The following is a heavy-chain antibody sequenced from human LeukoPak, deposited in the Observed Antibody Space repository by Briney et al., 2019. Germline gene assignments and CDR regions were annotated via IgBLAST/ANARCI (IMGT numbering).Heavy chain of an antibody. D-gene: IGHD6-6*01. V-gene: IGHV4-59*08. Sequence: SETLSLTCTVSGGSISGYYWNWIRQPPGKGLEWIGYIYYSGATKYNPSLKSRVTISVDTSKNHSSLKLTSVTAADTAVYYCARMYSSSSFFDFWGQGTLVTVSS. CDR3: ARMYSSSSFFDF. CDR2: IYYSGAT. CDR1: GGSISGYY. J-gene: IGHJ4*02.